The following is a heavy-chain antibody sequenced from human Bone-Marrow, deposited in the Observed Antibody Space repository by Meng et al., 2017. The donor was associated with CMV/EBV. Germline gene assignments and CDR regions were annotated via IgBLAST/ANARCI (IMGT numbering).Heavy chain of an antibody. CDR1: GYTFTSYY. CDR2: MVGTGGV. CDR3: AKVPFSTNPYYFDY. J-gene: IGHJ4*02. D-gene: IGHD2-8*01. V-gene: IGHV3-23*01. Sequence: SCKASGYTFTSYYMHWVRQAPGKGLEWVSIMVGTGGVIYADSVKGRFTVSRDNSKNTLYLEMNSLRVEDTAVYYCAKVPFSTNPYYFDYWGQGTLVTGSS.